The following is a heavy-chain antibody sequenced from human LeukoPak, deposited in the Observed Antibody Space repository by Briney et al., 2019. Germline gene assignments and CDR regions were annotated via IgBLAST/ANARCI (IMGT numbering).Heavy chain of an antibody. D-gene: IGHD4-17*01. CDR2: ISKDGGST. CDR3: AKDLTTVTTDYFNC. CDR1: GFTFDNYA. J-gene: IGHJ4*02. Sequence: GGSLRLSCAASGFTFDNYAMHWVRQLPGKGLEWVSLISKDGGSTYYADSVKGRFTISRDNSKNSLYLQMNSLRTEDTALYYCAKDLTTVTTDYFNCWGQGTLLTVSS. V-gene: IGHV3-43*02.